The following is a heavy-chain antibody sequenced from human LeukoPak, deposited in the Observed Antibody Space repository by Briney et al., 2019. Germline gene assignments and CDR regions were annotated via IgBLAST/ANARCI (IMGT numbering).Heavy chain of an antibody. CDR2: IYTSGST. CDR3: ARDRRYSYGYDAFDI. J-gene: IGHJ3*02. V-gene: IGHV4-4*07. D-gene: IGHD5-18*01. CDR1: GGSISSYY. Sequence: SETLSLTCTVSGGSISSYYWSWIRQPAGKGLEWIGRIYTSGSTNYNPSLKSRVTMSVDTSKNQFSLKLSSVTAADTAMYYCARDRRYSYGYDAFDIWGQGTMVTVSS.